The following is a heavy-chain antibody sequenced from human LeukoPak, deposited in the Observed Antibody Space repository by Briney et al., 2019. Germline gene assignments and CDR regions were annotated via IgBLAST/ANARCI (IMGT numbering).Heavy chain of an antibody. CDR2: ISAYNGNT. V-gene: IGHV1-18*04. Sequence: ASVEVSCKASGYTFTSYGISWVRQAPGQGLEWMGWISAYNGNTNYAQKLQGRVTMTTDTSTSTAYMELRSLRSDDTAVYYCARDSYDILTGYQDWFDPWGQGTLVTVSS. D-gene: IGHD3-9*01. CDR3: ARDSYDILTGYQDWFDP. J-gene: IGHJ5*02. CDR1: GYTFTSYG.